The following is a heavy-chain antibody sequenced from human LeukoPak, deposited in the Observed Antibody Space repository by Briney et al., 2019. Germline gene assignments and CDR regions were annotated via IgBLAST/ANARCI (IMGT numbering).Heavy chain of an antibody. Sequence: SETLSLTCSVSGGSISSTYYYWGWIRQPPGKGLEWIGSVSYSGSTYYNLSLKSRVTISVDSSKNQFSLKLYSVTAADTAVYYCARGGSTLHSAGGHDIEFYYYYYMDVWGKGTTVTISS. J-gene: IGHJ6*03. CDR2: VSYSGST. D-gene: IGHD3-9*01. V-gene: IGHV4-39*07. CDR1: GGSISSTYYY. CDR3: ARGGSTLHSAGGHDIEFYYYYYMDV.